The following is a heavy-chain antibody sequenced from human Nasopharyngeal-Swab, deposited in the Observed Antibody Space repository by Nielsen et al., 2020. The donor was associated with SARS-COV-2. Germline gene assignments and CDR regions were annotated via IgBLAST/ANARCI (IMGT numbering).Heavy chain of an antibody. V-gene: IGHV1-18*01. CDR2: ISPYNGNT. CDR1: GYTFTSYG. Sequence: ASVKVSCKASGYTFTSYGISWVRQAPGQGLEWMGWISPYNGNTNYAERFQGRVTMTTDTSTNTAYMELRSLRSADAAVYYCARGRYCTSVNCYAKINDYWGQGTLVTVSS. J-gene: IGHJ4*02. D-gene: IGHD2-2*01. CDR3: ARGRYCTSVNCYAKINDY.